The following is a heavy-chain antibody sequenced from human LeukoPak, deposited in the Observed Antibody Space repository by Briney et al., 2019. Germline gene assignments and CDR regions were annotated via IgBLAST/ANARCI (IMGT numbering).Heavy chain of an antibody. Sequence: GGSLRLFCAASGFTFSRYWMTWGRQAPGEGLEWFANINQDGSEKYYVDSVKGRFTISRDNARNSLYLQMNSLRADDTAVYYCAREGVRNWKGDRGYWGQGTLVTVSS. D-gene: IGHD1-1*01. CDR1: GFTFSRYW. V-gene: IGHV3-7*01. CDR2: INQDGSEK. J-gene: IGHJ4*02. CDR3: AREGVRNWKGDRGY.